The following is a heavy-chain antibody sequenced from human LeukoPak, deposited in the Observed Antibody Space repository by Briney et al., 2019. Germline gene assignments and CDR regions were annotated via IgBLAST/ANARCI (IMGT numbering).Heavy chain of an antibody. Sequence: GSLRLSCAASGFAFSSQAMGWVRQAPGKGLEWVSVISDSGTITYYADSVKGRFTISRDNSKNTLFLQMNSLRAEDTAVYYCAKDARRTSGWYFFDYWGQGTLVTVSS. D-gene: IGHD6-19*01. CDR1: GFAFSSQA. J-gene: IGHJ4*02. CDR2: ISDSGTIT. V-gene: IGHV3-23*01. CDR3: AKDARRTSGWYFFDY.